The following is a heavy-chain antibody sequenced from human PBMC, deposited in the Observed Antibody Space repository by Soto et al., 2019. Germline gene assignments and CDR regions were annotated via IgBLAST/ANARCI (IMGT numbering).Heavy chain of an antibody. Sequence: PGGSTRIASAASGVTFKSYVMSWFRQAPGKGLEWVANIKQDGSEKYYVDSVKGRFTISRDNAKNSLYLQMNSLRAEDTAMYYCARGGLSGSYYWGQGTLVTVSS. CDR2: IKQDGSEK. CDR3: ARGGLSGSYY. CDR1: GVTFKSYV. V-gene: IGHV3-7*03. J-gene: IGHJ4*02. D-gene: IGHD1-26*01.